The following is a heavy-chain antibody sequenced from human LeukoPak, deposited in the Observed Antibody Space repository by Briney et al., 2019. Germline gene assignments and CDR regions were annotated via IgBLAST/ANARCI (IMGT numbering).Heavy chain of an antibody. V-gene: IGHV4-34*01. J-gene: IGHJ3*02. CDR2: INHSGST. CDR1: GGSFSGYY. Sequence: TSETLSLTCAVYGGSFSGYYWSWIRQPPGKGLEWIGEINHSGSTNYNPSLKSRVTISVDTSKNQFSLKLSSVTAADTAVYYCARDSSGGAFDIWGQGTMVTVSS. CDR3: ARDSSGGAFDI. D-gene: IGHD6-19*01.